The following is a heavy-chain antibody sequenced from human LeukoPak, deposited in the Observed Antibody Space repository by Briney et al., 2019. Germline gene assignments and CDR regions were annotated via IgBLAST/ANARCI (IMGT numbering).Heavy chain of an antibody. CDR3: CTCWYYYDRSGYSYYYYMDV. Sequence: PGGSLRLSCAASGFTFSSYWMSWVRQAPGKGLEWVGRIRSKSDGGATNYAAPVKGRFTISRDDSTNTLYLQMNSLKTEDTAVYYCCTCWYYYDRSGYSYYYYMDVWGKGTTVTVSS. J-gene: IGHJ6*03. CDR2: IRSKSDGGAT. V-gene: IGHV3-15*01. CDR1: GFTFSSYW. D-gene: IGHD3-22*01.